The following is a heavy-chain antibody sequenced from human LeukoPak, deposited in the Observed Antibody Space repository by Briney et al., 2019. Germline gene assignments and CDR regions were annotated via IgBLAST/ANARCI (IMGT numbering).Heavy chain of an antibody. D-gene: IGHD3-10*01. Sequence: HPGGSLRLSCAASGFTFSSYAMSWVRQAPGKGLEWVSAISGSGGSTYYADSVKGRFTISRDNSKNTLYLQMNSLRAEDTAVYYCAKVDYGSGSYHFDYWGQGTLVTVSS. CDR3: AKVDYGSGSYHFDY. J-gene: IGHJ4*02. V-gene: IGHV3-23*01. CDR1: GFTFSSYA. CDR2: ISGSGGST.